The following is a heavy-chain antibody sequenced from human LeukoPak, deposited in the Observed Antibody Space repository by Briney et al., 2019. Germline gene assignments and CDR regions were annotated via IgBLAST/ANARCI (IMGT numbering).Heavy chain of an antibody. D-gene: IGHD3-10*01. CDR3: ARAASVGNYYYYYYMDV. J-gene: IGHJ6*03. CDR1: GYTFTSYA. Sequence: ASVKVSCKASGYTFTSYAMNWVRQAHGQGLEWMGWINTDTGNPTYAQGFTGRFVFSLDTSVSTAYLQISSLKAEDTAVYYCARAASVGNYYYYYYMDVWGKGTTVTVSS. V-gene: IGHV7-4-1*02. CDR2: INTDTGNP.